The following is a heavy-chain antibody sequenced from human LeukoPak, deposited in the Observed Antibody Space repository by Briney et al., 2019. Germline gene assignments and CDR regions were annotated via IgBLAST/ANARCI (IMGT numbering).Heavy chain of an antibody. CDR2: ISGSGAYT. Sequence: GGSLSLSCAASGFTFSNYAMTWVRQAPGKGLEWVSAISGSGAYTYYADSVKGRFTISRDKSQNTLYLQMNSLRAEDTAVYYCAKGSHSSGFNYYYYDLDVWGQGTTVTVSS. CDR3: AKGSHSSGFNYYYYDLDV. J-gene: IGHJ6*02. D-gene: IGHD3-22*01. CDR1: GFTFSNYA. V-gene: IGHV3-23*01.